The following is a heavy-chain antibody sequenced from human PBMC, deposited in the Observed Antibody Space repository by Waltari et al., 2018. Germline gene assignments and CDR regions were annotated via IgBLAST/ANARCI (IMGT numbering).Heavy chain of an antibody. CDR2: IYAGGRN. V-gene: IGHV3-53*01. J-gene: IGHJ4*02. CDR1: GFIVSSNY. Sequence: EVQLVESGGGLIQPGGSLRLSCAASGFIVSSNYMGWVRQAPGRGLEGVSLIYAGGRNDYADSVKGRFTISRDNSKNTLYLQMDSLSVEDTAVYYCARWQQWPVRAFDYWGQGTLVTVSS. D-gene: IGHD6-19*01. CDR3: ARWQQWPVRAFDY.